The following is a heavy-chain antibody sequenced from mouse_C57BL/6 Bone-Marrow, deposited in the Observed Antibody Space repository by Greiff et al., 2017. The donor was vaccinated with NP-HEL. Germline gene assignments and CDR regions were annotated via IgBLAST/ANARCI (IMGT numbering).Heavy chain of an antibody. CDR2: IDPSDSYT. J-gene: IGHJ2*01. Sequence: QVQLQQSGAELVMPGASVKLSCKASGYTFTSYWMHWVKQRPGQGLEWIGEIDPSDSYTNYNQKFKGKSTLTVDKSSSTAYMQLSSLTSEDSAVYYCARDGSSYWGQGTTLTVSS. CDR1: GYTFTSYW. V-gene: IGHV1-69*01. CDR3: ARDGSSY. D-gene: IGHD1-1*01.